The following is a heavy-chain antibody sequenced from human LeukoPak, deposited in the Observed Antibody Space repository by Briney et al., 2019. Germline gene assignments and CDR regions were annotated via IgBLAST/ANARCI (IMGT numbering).Heavy chain of an antibody. Sequence: PSETLSLTCAVYGGSFSGYYWRWLRQPQGKGREWSGEINHCRSTNYTPALTSPVTISVDTSKNQFSLKLSSVTAADTAVYYCARGLRSSSGAIDPWGQGTLVTVSS. V-gene: IGHV4-34*01. J-gene: IGHJ5*02. D-gene: IGHD6-13*01. CDR1: GGSFSGYY. CDR3: ARGLRSSSGAIDP. CDR2: INHCRST.